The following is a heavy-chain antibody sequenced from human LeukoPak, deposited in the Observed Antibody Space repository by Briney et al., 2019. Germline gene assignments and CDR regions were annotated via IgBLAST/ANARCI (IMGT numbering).Heavy chain of an antibody. J-gene: IGHJ6*02. D-gene: IGHD1-26*01. CDR2: ISSGGSYI. CDR1: GFIFSSYS. CDR3: ARDSVRWEPFYYYYGMDV. Sequence: GGSLRLSCAASGFIFSSYSMNWVRQAPGKGLEWVSSISSGGSYIYYADSVRGRFTISRDNAKNSLYLQMNSLRAEDTAVYYCARDSVRWEPFYYYYGMDVWGQGTTVTVSS. V-gene: IGHV3-21*04.